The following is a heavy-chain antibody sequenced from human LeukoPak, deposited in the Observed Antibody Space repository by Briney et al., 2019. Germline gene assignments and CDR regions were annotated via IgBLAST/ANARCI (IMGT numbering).Heavy chain of an antibody. D-gene: IGHD4-17*01. CDR1: GGTFSSYA. Sequence: ASVKVSCKASGGTFSSYAISWVRQAPGQGLELMGGIIPIFGTANYAQKFQGRVTITTDESTSTAYMELSSLRSEDTAVYYCARDPYGDYSGGWFDPWGQGTLVTVSS. J-gene: IGHJ5*02. CDR3: ARDPYGDYSGGWFDP. CDR2: IIPIFGTA. V-gene: IGHV1-69*05.